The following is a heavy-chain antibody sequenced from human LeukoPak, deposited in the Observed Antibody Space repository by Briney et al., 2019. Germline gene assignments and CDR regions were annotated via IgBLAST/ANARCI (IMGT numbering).Heavy chain of an antibody. D-gene: IGHD3-10*01. CDR3: ARFGELLSGEGKYYFDY. J-gene: IGHJ4*02. Sequence: GGSLRLSCAASGFTFSSYSMNWVRQAPGKGLEWFSSISSSSSYIYYADSVKGRFTISRDNAKNSLYLQMNSLRAEDTAVYYCARFGELLSGEGKYYFDYWGQGTLVTVSS. CDR2: ISSSSSYI. CDR1: GFTFSSYS. V-gene: IGHV3-21*01.